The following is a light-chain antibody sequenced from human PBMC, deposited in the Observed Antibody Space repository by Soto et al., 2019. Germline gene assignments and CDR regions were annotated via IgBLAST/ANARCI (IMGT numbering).Light chain of an antibody. Sequence: SYELTQPPSASVAPGQVATITCGGNNIRSKSVHWYQQKPGQAPILVVYDDTDRPSGIPERFSGSNSGNTATLTISRVEAGDEADYFCKSYAGSNTYVFGSGTKVTVL. J-gene: IGLJ1*01. CDR1: NIRSKS. V-gene: IGLV3-21*02. CDR3: KSYAGSNTYV. CDR2: DDT.